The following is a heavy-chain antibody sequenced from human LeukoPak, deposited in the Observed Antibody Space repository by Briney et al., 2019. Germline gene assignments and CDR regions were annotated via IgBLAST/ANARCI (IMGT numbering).Heavy chain of an antibody. CDR1: GGSFSSSSYY. J-gene: IGHJ6*02. CDR3: ARQGGDGMDV. Sequence: SETLSLTCTVSGGSFSSSSYYWGWIRQPPGKGLEWIGSIYYSGSTYYNPSLKSRVTISVDTSKNQFSLKLSSVTAADTAVYYCARQGGDGMDVWGQGTTVTVSS. V-gene: IGHV4-39*01. CDR2: IYYSGST. D-gene: IGHD3-10*01.